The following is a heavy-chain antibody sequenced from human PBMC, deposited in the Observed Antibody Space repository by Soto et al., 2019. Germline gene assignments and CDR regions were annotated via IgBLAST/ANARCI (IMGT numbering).Heavy chain of an antibody. CDR3: ARLSKEFCADY. CDR2: IFYSGST. J-gene: IGHJ4*02. Sequence: QVQLQESGPGLVKPSETLSLTCTVSGGSISSYYWSWIRQPPGKGLEWIGYIFYSGSTNYNPSLKSRVTISVDTSKNQFSLKLSSVTAADTAVYYGARLSKEFCADYWGQGTLVAVSS. CDR1: GGSISSYY. V-gene: IGHV4-59*08. D-gene: IGHD3-16*01.